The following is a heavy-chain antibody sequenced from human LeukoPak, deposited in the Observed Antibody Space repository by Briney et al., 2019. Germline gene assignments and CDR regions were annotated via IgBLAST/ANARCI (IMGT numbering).Heavy chain of an antibody. J-gene: IGHJ4*02. V-gene: IGHV1-8*01. D-gene: IGHD3-22*01. CDR1: GYTFTSYD. Sequence: ASVKVSCKASGYTFTSYDINWVRQATGQGLEWMGWMNPNSGNTGYAQKFQGRVTITRDTSASTAYMELSSLRSEDTAVYYCARDRMIGTGDYWGQGTLVTVSS. CDR3: ARDRMIGTGDY. CDR2: MNPNSGNT.